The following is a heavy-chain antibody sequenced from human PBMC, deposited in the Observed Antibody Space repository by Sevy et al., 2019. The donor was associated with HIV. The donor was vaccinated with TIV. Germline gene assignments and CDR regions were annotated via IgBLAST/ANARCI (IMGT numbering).Heavy chain of an antibody. V-gene: IGHV1-18*01. CDR1: GYTFTSYG. CDR2: ISAYNGNT. J-gene: IGHJ5*02. CDR3: ARISTVRGLFNYFDP. D-gene: IGHD3-10*01. Sequence: ASVKVSCKASGYTFTSYGISWVRQAPGQGLEWMGWISAYNGNTNYAQKLQGRVTMTTDTSTGTAYMELRSLTSDDTAVYFCARISTVRGLFNYFDPWGQGTLVTVSS.